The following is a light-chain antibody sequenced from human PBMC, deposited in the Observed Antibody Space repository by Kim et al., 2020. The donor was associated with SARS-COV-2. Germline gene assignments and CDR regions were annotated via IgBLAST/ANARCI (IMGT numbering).Light chain of an antibody. CDR2: GAS. Sequence: EIVMTQSPATLSVSPGERATLSCRASQSVSSNLAWYQQKPGQAPRLLIYGASTRATGIPGRFSGSGSGTEFTLTISSQQSEDFAVYYCQQYSHWPLTFGGGTKVDIK. J-gene: IGKJ4*01. CDR1: QSVSSN. V-gene: IGKV3-15*01. CDR3: QQYSHWPLT.